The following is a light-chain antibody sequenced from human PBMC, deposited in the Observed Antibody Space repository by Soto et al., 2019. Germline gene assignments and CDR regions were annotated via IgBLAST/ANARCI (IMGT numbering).Light chain of an antibody. CDR1: SSNIGAGYD. J-gene: IGLJ1*01. CDR3: QSYDSSLSVV. V-gene: IGLV1-40*01. Sequence: QLVLTQPPSVSGAPGQRVTISRTGSSSNIGAGYDVHWYQQLPGTAPKLLIYGNSNRPSGVPDRFSGSKSGTSASLAITGLQAEDEADYYCQSYDSSLSVVFGTGTKLTVL. CDR2: GNS.